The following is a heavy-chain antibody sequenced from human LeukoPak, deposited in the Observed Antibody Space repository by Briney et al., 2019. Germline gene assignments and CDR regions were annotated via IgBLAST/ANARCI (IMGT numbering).Heavy chain of an antibody. Sequence: PGGSLRLSCAASGFTFSSYGMHWVRQAPGKGLEWVAVIWYDGSNKYYADSVKGRFTISRDNAKNSLYLQMNSLRAEDTAVYYCAKDQYYDSSGYGPRGYWGQGTLVTVSS. V-gene: IGHV3-33*03. J-gene: IGHJ4*02. CDR2: IWYDGSNK. CDR1: GFTFSSYG. D-gene: IGHD3-22*01. CDR3: AKDQYYDSSGYGPRGY.